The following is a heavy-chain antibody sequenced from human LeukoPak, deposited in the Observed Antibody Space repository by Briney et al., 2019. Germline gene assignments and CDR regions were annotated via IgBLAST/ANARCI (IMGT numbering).Heavy chain of an antibody. CDR1: GFTFSSYA. CDR3: ARDLPTFDY. CDR2: ISSSSSTI. V-gene: IGHV3-48*01. Sequence: GGSLRLSCAASGFTFSSYAMSLVRQAPGKGLEWVSYISSSSSTIYYADSVKGRFTISRDNAKNSLYLQMNSLRAEDTAVYYCARDLPTFDYWGQGTLVTVSS. J-gene: IGHJ4*02.